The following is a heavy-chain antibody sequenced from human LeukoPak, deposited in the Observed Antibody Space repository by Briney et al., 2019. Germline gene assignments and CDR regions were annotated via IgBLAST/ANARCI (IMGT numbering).Heavy chain of an antibody. CDR3: AKHYGSGSNDFDI. J-gene: IGHJ3*02. D-gene: IGHD3-10*01. CDR1: GDSISSAY. Sequence: SETLSLTCAVSGDSISSAYWSWIRQSPGKGLEWIGYIYYSGISDYNPSLKSRVTISVDTSKNQFSLKLRSVTAADTAVYYCAKHYGSGSNDFDIWGQGTMVTVS. V-gene: IGHV4-59*01. CDR2: IYYSGIS.